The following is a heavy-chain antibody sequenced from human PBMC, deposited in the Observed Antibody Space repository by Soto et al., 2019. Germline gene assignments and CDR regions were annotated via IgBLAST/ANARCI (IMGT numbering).Heavy chain of an antibody. Sequence: EVQLVESGGGLVQPGGSLRLSCAASGFIFNTYSMNWVRQAPGKGLEWISYISSSSSTIYYADSVKGRFTISRDNAKNSVYLQMSSLRDEDTAVYYCARGYPYFDYWGQGTLVTVSS. D-gene: IGHD3-16*02. CDR2: ISSSSSTI. CDR3: ARGYPYFDY. J-gene: IGHJ4*02. CDR1: GFIFNTYS. V-gene: IGHV3-48*02.